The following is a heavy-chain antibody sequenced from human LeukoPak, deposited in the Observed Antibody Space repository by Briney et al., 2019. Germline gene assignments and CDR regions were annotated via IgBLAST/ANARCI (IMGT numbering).Heavy chain of an antibody. CDR1: GFTFSSYS. D-gene: IGHD3-9*01. Sequence: GGSLRLSCAASGFTFSSYSMNWVRQAPGKGLEWVSSISSSSSYIYYADSVKGRFTISRDNAKNSLYLQMNSLRAEDTAVYYCAVDYAILTGYYTDPVPFDYWGQGTLVTVSS. V-gene: IGHV3-21*01. J-gene: IGHJ4*02. CDR2: ISSSSSYI. CDR3: AVDYAILTGYYTDPVPFDY.